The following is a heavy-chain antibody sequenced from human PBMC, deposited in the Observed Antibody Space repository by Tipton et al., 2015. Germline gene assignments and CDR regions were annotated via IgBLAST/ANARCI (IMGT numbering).Heavy chain of an antibody. D-gene: IGHD5-24*01. CDR3: ARGGSPTIEMAYHHYGLDV. J-gene: IGHJ6*02. CDR1: GGSFYTYY. V-gene: IGHV4-34*01. CDR2: IYHRGTT. Sequence: TLSLTCSLSGGSFYTYYGTWIRQPPGQGLEWIGEIYHRGTTNYNPSLRGRFTISLRTSKNQLSLRVDSVTAADTAIYYCARGGSPTIEMAYHHYGLDVWGQGTTVTVSS.